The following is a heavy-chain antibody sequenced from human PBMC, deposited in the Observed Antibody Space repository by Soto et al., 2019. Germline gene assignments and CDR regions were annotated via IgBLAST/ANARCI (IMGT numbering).Heavy chain of an antibody. J-gene: IGHJ4*02. CDR2: IDTSSTKI. D-gene: IGHD3-3*01. CDR3: ASHYDLWSGYLSPVDY. Sequence: QVQLVESGGDLVKPGGSLRLSCAASGYTFSDYYLSWIRQAPGKGLEWISYIDTSSTKIYYADSVKGRFTISRDNGKNSLFLEMNSLRVEDTAVYFWASHYDLWSGYLSPVDYWGQGTLVTVSS. CDR1: GYTFSDYY. V-gene: IGHV3-11*01.